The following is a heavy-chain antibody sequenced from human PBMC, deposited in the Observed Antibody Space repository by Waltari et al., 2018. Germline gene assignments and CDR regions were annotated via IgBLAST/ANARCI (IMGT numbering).Heavy chain of an antibody. Sequence: QVQLVQSGAEVKKPGASVKVSCKVSGYTLTELSMHWVRQAPGKGVEWMGGVDAQNGETIYEHKFQGGVTMTEDTATDSAYMGLSSLRSEDTAVYYCATDLRSRGAFDIWGQGTMVTVSS. CDR3: ATDLRSRGAFDI. J-gene: IGHJ3*02. V-gene: IGHV1-24*01. CDR1: GYTLTELS. CDR2: VDAQNGET.